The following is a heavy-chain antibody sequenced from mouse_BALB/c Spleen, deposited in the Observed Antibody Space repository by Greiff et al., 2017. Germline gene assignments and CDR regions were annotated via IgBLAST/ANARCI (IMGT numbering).Heavy chain of an antibody. Sequence: EVKLVESGPELVKPGASVKISCKASGYTFTDYNMHWVKQSHGKSLEWIGYIYPYNGGTGYNQKFKSKATLTVDNSSSTAYMELRSLTSEDSAVYYCASLLPSFAYWGQGTLVTVSA. CDR3: ASLLPSFAY. D-gene: IGHD2-1*01. CDR1: GYTFTDYN. V-gene: IGHV1S29*02. J-gene: IGHJ3*01. CDR2: IYPYNGGT.